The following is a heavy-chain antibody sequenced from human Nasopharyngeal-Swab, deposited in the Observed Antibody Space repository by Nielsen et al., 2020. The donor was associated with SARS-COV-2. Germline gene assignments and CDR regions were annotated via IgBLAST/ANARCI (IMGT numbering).Heavy chain of an antibody. CDR2: INPSISAT. Sequence: ASVKVSCKASGYTFTSYYIHWVRQVPGQGLEWMGIINPSISATNYPQKFQDRVTMTRDTSTSTAYLELRNLKSEDTAVYYCAKDGGRRLGPYFDILSGYYEQYYGMDVWGQGTTITVAS. J-gene: IGHJ6*01. V-gene: IGHV1-46*01. D-gene: IGHD3-9*01. CDR1: GYTFTSYY. CDR3: AKDGGRRLGPYFDILSGYYEQYYGMDV.